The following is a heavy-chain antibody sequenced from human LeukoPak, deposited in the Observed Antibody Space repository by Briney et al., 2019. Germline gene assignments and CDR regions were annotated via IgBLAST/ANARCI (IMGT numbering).Heavy chain of an antibody. CDR2: ISSSGSTI. V-gene: IGHV3-11*04. CDR1: GFTFSDYY. D-gene: IGHD3-22*01. J-gene: IGHJ4*02. CDR3: AREGLGEDSSGYYANFDY. Sequence: TGGSLRLSCAASGFTFSDYYMSWIRQAPGKGLEWVSYISSSGSTIYYADSVKGRFTISRDNSKNTLYLQMNSLRAEDTAVYYCAREGLGEDSSGYYANFDYWGQGTLVTVSS.